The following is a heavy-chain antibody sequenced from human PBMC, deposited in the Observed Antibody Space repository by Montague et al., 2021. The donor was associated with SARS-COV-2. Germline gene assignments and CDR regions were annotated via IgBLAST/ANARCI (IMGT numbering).Heavy chain of an antibody. J-gene: IGHJ5*02. CDR3: AKDGEFDP. CDR2: ISHDESNH. D-gene: IGHD7-27*01. Sequence: SLRLSCAASRLPFNGYAMHWVRQAPGKGLEWLTFISHDESNHRYADSVKGRFTISRDNSKNTLYLQMNSLRAEDTAVYYCAKDGEFDPWGQGTLVTVSS. V-gene: IGHV3-30*04. CDR1: RLPFNGYA.